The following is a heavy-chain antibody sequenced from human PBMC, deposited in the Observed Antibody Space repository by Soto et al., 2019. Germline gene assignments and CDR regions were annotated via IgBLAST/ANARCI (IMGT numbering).Heavy chain of an antibody. CDR2: IYHSGST. CDR3: ARDLSVAAAGYYYYYGMDV. D-gene: IGHD6-13*01. V-gene: IGHV4-4*02. J-gene: IGHJ6*02. Sequence: QVQLQESGPGLVKPSGTLSLTCAVSGGSISSSNWWSWVRQPPGKGLEWIGEIYHSGSTNYNPSLKSRVTISVDKSKNHFSLKLSSVTAADTAVYYCARDLSVAAAGYYYYYGMDVWGQGTTVTVSS. CDR1: GGSISSSNW.